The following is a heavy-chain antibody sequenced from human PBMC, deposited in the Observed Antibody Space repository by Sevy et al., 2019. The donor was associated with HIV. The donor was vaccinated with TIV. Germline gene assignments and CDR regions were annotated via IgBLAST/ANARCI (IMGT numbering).Heavy chain of an antibody. CDR3: ARGRLIVARERWFDP. V-gene: IGHV4-31*03. J-gene: IGHJ5*02. CDR2: IYYTGST. Sequence: SETLSLTCTVSGASMRSGTYYWSWIRQHPGKGLEWIGYIYYTGSTYYNPSLKSRVIISLDASKSQFSLKLSSVTAADTAVYYCARGRLIVARERWFDPWGQGTLVTVSS. D-gene: IGHD5-12*01. CDR1: GASMRSGTYY.